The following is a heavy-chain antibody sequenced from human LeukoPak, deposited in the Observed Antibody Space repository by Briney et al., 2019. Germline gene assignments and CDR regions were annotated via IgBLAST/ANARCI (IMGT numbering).Heavy chain of an antibody. J-gene: IGHJ4*02. CDR1: GGSFSGYY. Sequence: SETLSLTCAVYGGSFSGYYWSWIRQPPGKGLEWIGEINHSGSTNYNPSLKSRVTISVDTSKNQFSLKLSSVTAADTAVYYCARGRAYYDSTGYYYWGQGTLVTVSS. D-gene: IGHD3-22*01. CDR3: ARGRAYYDSTGYYY. V-gene: IGHV4-34*01. CDR2: INHSGST.